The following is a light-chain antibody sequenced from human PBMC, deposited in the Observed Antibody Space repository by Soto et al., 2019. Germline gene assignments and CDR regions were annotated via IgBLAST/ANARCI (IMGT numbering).Light chain of an antibody. CDR1: SSNIGSNT. CDR2: SND. Sequence: QSVLTQPPSASGSPGQRVTISCSGSSSNIGSNTVNWYQQHPGTAPQFLIYSNDKRPSGVPDRFSGSKSGTSASLAISGLQSEDEADYYCAAWDDSLTGPVFGGGTRVTVL. J-gene: IGLJ3*02. V-gene: IGLV1-44*01. CDR3: AAWDDSLTGPV.